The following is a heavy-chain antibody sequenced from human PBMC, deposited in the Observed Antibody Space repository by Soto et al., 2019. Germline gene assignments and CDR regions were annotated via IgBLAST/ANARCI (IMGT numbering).Heavy chain of an antibody. D-gene: IGHD3-3*01. Sequence: EVQLVESGGGLVQPGGSLRLSCAASGFTFRSYWMSWVRQAPGKGLEWVANIKQDGSEKYYVDSVKGRFTISRDNAKNSLYLQMNSLRAEDTAVYYCARDRYSYYDFWSGSLPFYYYGLDVWGQGTTVTVS. V-gene: IGHV3-7*01. J-gene: IGHJ6*02. CDR1: GFTFRSYW. CDR2: IKQDGSEK. CDR3: ARDRYSYYDFWSGSLPFYYYGLDV.